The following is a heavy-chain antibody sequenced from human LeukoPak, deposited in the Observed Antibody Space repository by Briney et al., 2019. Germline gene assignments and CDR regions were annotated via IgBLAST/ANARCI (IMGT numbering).Heavy chain of an antibody. D-gene: IGHD3-9*01. J-gene: IGHJ4*02. V-gene: IGHV3-48*03. CDR3: ARVAGYFDWEYYFDY. Sequence: PGGSLRLSCAAYGFTFSSYEMNWVRQAPGKGLECVSYISSGGDTIYYADSVKGRFTISRDNAKNPLYLQMNSLRAEDTAVYYCARVAGYFDWEYYFDYWGQGTLVTVSS. CDR2: ISSGGDTI. CDR1: GFTFSSYE.